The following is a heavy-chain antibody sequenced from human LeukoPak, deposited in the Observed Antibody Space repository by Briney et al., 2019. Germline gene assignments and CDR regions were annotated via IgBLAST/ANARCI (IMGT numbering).Heavy chain of an antibody. D-gene: IGHD3-10*01. CDR3: ARGRSGSHHFDS. Sequence: GGSLRLSCAASGFTFSNYAMHWVRQAPGKGLEWVAIISYDGSNKYYADSVKGRFTISRDNSKNTLYLQMNSLRADDTAVYYCARGRSGSHHFDSWGQGTLVTVSS. J-gene: IGHJ4*02. V-gene: IGHV3-30*04. CDR2: ISYDGSNK. CDR1: GFTFSNYA.